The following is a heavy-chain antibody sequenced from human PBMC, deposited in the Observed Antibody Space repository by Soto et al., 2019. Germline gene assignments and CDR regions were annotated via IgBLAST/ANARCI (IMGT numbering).Heavy chain of an antibody. V-gene: IGHV3-30*18. CDR3: AKESYYYGSGSFGY. CDR2: ISYDGSNK. J-gene: IGHJ4*02. D-gene: IGHD3-10*01. CDR1: GFTFISYG. Sequence: PWGSLRLSCAASGFTFISYGIHFFRHSPFKGLEWVAVISYDGSNKYYADSVKGRFTISRDNSKNTLYLQMNSLRAEDTAVYYCAKESYYYGSGSFGYWGQGTLVTVSS.